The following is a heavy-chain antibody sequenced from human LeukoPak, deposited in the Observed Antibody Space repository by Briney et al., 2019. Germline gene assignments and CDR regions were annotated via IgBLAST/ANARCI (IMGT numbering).Heavy chain of an antibody. CDR2: ISGSSSTT. CDR3: AKGMEWVVVPAALDV. J-gene: IGHJ6*02. CDR1: GFTFSSYA. Sequence: RGSLRLSCAASGFTFSSYAMSWVRQAPGKGLEWVSAISGSSSTTFYADSVKGRFTISRDNSMDTLFLQMNSLRAEDTALYYCAKGMEWVVVPAALDVWGQGTTVTVSS. V-gene: IGHV3-23*01. D-gene: IGHD2-2*01.